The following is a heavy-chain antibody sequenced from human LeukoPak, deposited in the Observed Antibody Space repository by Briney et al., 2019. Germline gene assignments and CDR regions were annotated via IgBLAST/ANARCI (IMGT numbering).Heavy chain of an antibody. D-gene: IGHD6-19*01. CDR1: GFTFSSYW. CDR3: ARETWVGRSSGCHGY. J-gene: IGHJ4*02. CDR2: IKQDGSEK. Sequence: GGSLRLSCAASGFTFSSYWMSWVRQAPGKGLEWVANIKQDGSEKYYVDSVKGRFTISRDNAKNSLYLQMNSLRAEDTAVYYCARETWVGRSSGCHGYWGQGTLVTVSS. V-gene: IGHV3-7*01.